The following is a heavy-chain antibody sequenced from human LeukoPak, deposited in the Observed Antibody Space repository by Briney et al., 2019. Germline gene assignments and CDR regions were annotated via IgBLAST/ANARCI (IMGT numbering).Heavy chain of an antibody. Sequence: GGSLRHSCAASGFTFSSYRMHWVRPAPGKGLEWVAVISYDGSNKYYAVSGKGGFTISRDKSKNTLYLQMNSVRAEDTAVDYFAMGERWLVEVVDYWGQGTLVTVSS. CDR1: GFTFSSYR. CDR2: ISYDGSNK. J-gene: IGHJ4*02. CDR3: AMGERWLVEVVDY. V-gene: IGHV3-30*03. D-gene: IGHD6-19*01.